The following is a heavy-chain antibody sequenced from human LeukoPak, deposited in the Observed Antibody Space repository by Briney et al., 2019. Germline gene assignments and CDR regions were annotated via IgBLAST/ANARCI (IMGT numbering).Heavy chain of an antibody. CDR3: ARERLYSGYDSDAFDI. J-gene: IGHJ3*02. D-gene: IGHD5-12*01. CDR2: IYYSGST. Sequence: SETLSLTCTVSGVSVSSSSYYWSWIRQPPGKGLGWIGYIYYSGSTNYNPSLKSRVTISVDTSKNQFSLKLSSVTAADTAVYYCARERLYSGYDSDAFDIWGQGTMVTVSS. V-gene: IGHV4-61*01. CDR1: GVSVSSSSYY.